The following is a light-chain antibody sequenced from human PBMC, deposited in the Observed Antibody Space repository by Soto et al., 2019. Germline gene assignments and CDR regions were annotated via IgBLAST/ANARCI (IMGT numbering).Light chain of an antibody. CDR3: QQSYSNPKT. CDR1: QSISNH. V-gene: IGKV1-39*01. Sequence: DIQMTQSPSSLSASVGDRVTIPCRASQSISNHLNWYQQKPGEAPHLLIYAASTLQSGVPSRFSGSGSATDFTLTISTLQPEDFATYYCQQSYSNPKTFGKGTKVEIK. J-gene: IGKJ1*01. CDR2: AAS.